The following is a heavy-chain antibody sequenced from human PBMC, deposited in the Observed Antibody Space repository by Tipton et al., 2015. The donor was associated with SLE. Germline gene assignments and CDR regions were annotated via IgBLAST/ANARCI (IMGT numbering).Heavy chain of an antibody. Sequence: TLSLTCAVSGGTFSGNYWTWIRQPPGKGLDWIGEINHSGDTNYNSSLKSRVTMSLDASKNQFSLTVSSVTAADTAVYYCARHHGSGWLYGLDVWGQGTTVTVSS. CDR3: ARHHGSGWLYGLDV. V-gene: IGHV4-34*01. CDR1: GGTFSGNY. CDR2: INHSGDT. D-gene: IGHD6-19*01. J-gene: IGHJ6*02.